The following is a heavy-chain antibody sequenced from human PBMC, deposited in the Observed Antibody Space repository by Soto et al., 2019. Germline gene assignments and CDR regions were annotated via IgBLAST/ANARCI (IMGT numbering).Heavy chain of an antibody. J-gene: IGHJ6*02. Sequence: QVQVVESGGGVVQPGRSLRLSCAASGFTFSSYGMHWVRQAPGKGLEWVAVIWYDGSSKYYADSVKGRFTISRDNSKNTLYLQMNSLRAEDTAVYYCARGDEKGGGMDVWGQGTTVTASS. D-gene: IGHD1-26*01. CDR2: IWYDGSSK. CDR1: GFTFSSYG. CDR3: ARGDEKGGGMDV. V-gene: IGHV3-33*01.